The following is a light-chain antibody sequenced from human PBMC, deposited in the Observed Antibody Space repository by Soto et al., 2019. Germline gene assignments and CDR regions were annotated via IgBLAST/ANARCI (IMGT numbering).Light chain of an antibody. CDR1: SSNIGAGYD. Sequence: QSVLTQPPSVSGAPGQRVTISCTGSSSNIGAGYDVHWYQQLPGTAPKLLIYGNSNRPSGVPDRFSGSKSGTSASLAITALQAEDEADYYCNSYAGSNTVFGTGTKVTVL. CDR2: GNS. J-gene: IGLJ1*01. CDR3: NSYAGSNTV. V-gene: IGLV1-40*01.